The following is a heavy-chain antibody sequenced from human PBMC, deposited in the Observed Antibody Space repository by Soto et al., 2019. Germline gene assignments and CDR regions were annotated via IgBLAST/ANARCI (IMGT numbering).Heavy chain of an antibody. CDR1: GYTFTSYY. CDR2: INPSGCST. V-gene: IGHV1-46*03. J-gene: IGHJ4*02. D-gene: IGHD5-12*01. CDR3: ARDLGYSGYPDY. Sequence: WASVKVSCKASGYTFTSYYMHWVRQAPGQGLEWMGIINPSGCSTSYAQKFQGRVTMTRDTSTSTVYIELSSLRFEDTAVYYCARDLGYSGYPDYWGQGTLVTVSS.